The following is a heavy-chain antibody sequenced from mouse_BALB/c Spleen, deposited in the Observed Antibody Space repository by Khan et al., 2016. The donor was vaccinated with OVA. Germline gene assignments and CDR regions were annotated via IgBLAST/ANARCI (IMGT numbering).Heavy chain of an antibody. D-gene: IGHD2-3*01. J-gene: IGHJ2*01. Sequence: QVQLKQSGPELVKPGASVKMSCKASGYTFTYYVITWVKQRTGQGLAWIGEIYPGSDNAYYNERFKGKATLTADKSSNTTHMQLSSLTSEDSAVYFCARGDGYYVYFDYWGQGTTLTVSS. CDR3: ARGDGYYVYFDY. V-gene: IGHV1-77*01. CDR2: IYPGSDNA. CDR1: GYTFTYYV.